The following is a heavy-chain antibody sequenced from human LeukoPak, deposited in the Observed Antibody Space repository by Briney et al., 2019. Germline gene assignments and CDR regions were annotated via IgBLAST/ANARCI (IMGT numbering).Heavy chain of an antibody. Sequence: PSETLSLTCTVSGGSISSHYWSWIRQPPGKGLEWIGYIYYSGSTNYNPSLKSRVTISVDTSKNQFSLKLSSVTAADTAVYYCARVASSGRPEYYFDYWGQGTLVTGSS. CDR2: IYYSGST. J-gene: IGHJ4*02. D-gene: IGHD1-26*01. CDR1: GGSISSHY. CDR3: ARVASSGRPEYYFDY. V-gene: IGHV4-59*11.